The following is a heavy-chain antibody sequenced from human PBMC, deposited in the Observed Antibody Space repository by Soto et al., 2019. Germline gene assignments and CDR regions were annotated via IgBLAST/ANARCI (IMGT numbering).Heavy chain of an antibody. CDR3: ASQRDTAMVFDY. CDR2: INHSGST. Sequence: SGTLSLTGAVYGGCFNGYYWSWIRQPPGKGLEWIGEINHSGSTKYNPSLKSRVTISVDTSKNQFSLKLSSVTAADTAVYYCASQRDTAMVFDYWGQGTLVTVSS. J-gene: IGHJ4*02. D-gene: IGHD5-18*01. V-gene: IGHV4-34*01. CDR1: GGCFNGYY.